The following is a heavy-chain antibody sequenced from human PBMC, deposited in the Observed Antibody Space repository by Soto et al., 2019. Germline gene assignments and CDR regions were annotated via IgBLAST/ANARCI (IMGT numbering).Heavy chain of an antibody. D-gene: IGHD2-8*01. CDR1: GFTFSTFN. Sequence: EVRLVESGGGLVTPGGSLRLSCAASGFTFSTFNMNWVRQAPGKGLEWVSSITNSAYTSYADSVKGRFTISRDNVKNSLYLQMNSLRAEDTAVYYCGLYDALFFDFWGQGALVTVSS. CDR3: GLYDALFFDF. CDR2: ITNSAYT. J-gene: IGHJ4*02. V-gene: IGHV3-21*01.